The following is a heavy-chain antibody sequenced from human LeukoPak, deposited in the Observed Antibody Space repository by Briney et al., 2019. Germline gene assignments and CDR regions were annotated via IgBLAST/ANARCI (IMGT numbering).Heavy chain of an antibody. V-gene: IGHV3-30-3*01. D-gene: IGHD5-24*01. CDR1: GFTFSSYA. CDR2: ISYDGSNK. CDR3: ASIDGYNYEPD. J-gene: IGHJ4*02. Sequence: LSGGSLRLSCAASGFTFSSYAMHWVRQAPGKGLEWVAVISYDGSNKYYADSVKGRFTISRDNSKNTLYPQMNSLRAEDTAVYYCASIDGYNYEPDWGQGTLVTVSS.